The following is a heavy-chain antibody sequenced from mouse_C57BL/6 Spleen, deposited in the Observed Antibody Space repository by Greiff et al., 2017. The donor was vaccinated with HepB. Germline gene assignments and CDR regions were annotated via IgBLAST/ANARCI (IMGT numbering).Heavy chain of an antibody. CDR3: ARPKDNWALFAY. Sequence: EVQLQQSGPELVKPGASVKISCKASGYTFTDYYMNWVKQSHGKSLEWIGDINPNNGGTSYNQKFKGKATLTVDKSSSTAYMERRSLTSEDSAVYYCARPKDNWALFAYWGQGTLVTVSA. D-gene: IGHD4-1*01. CDR1: GYTFTDYY. V-gene: IGHV1-26*01. CDR2: INPNNGGT. J-gene: IGHJ3*01.